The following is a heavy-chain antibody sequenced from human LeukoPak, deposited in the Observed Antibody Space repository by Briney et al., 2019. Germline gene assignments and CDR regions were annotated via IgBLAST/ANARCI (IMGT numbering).Heavy chain of an antibody. V-gene: IGHV3-23*01. CDR3: ARAVYGDYSGDY. D-gene: IGHD4-17*01. CDR2: LSGSGGST. J-gene: IGHJ4*02. CDR1: GFIFSSYA. Sequence: GGSLRLSCAASGFIFSSYAMSWVRQAPGKGLEWVSGLSGSGGSTYYADSVKGRFTISRDNAKNSLYLQMNSLRAEDTAVYYCARAVYGDYSGDYWGQGTLVTVSS.